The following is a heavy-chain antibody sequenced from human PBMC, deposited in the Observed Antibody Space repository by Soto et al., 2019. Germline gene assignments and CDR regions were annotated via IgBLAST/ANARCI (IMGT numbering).Heavy chain of an antibody. D-gene: IGHD6-13*01. CDR1: GFTFSSYI. CDR2: ISSSSSYI. Sequence: PGGCLRLSIAASGFTFSSYIMNWVLQTPGKGLEWVSSISSSSSYIYYADSVKGRFTISRDNAKNSLYLQMNSLRAEDTAVYYCARDEAPSWYGFINWFDPWGQGTLVTVSS. V-gene: IGHV3-21*01. J-gene: IGHJ5*02. CDR3: ARDEAPSWYGFINWFDP.